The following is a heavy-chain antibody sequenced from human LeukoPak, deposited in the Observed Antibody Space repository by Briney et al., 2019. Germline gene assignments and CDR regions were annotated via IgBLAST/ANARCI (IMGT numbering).Heavy chain of an antibody. Sequence: SETLSLTCTVSGGSISSSNYYWGWIRQPPGKGLECIGSIYYSGRSYYNPSLKSRVTISVDTSKNQFSLKLSSVTAADTAVYYCARGVVAAAGRTFDFWGQGTLVTVSS. D-gene: IGHD6-13*01. V-gene: IGHV4-39*07. CDR2: IYYSGRS. CDR1: GGSISSSNYY. J-gene: IGHJ4*02. CDR3: ARGVVAAAGRTFDF.